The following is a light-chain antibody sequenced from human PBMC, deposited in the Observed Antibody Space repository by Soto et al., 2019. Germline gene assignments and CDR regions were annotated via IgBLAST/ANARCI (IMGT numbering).Light chain of an antibody. CDR1: QDIDSW. CDR2: AAI. Sequence: DIQMTQSPSSVSASIGDRVTITCRASQDIDSWLAWFQQKPGEAPRLLIYAAISLHSGVPSRFSGAGSGTDFTLTISRLEPEDFAVYYCQQYGSSPPYTFGQGTKLEIK. V-gene: IGKV1-12*01. J-gene: IGKJ2*01. CDR3: QQYGSSPPYT.